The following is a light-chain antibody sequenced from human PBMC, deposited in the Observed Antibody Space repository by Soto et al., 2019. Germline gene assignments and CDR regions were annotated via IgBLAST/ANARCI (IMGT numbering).Light chain of an antibody. CDR3: QQYGSSPIT. Sequence: EIVMTQSPATLSVSPGEGATLSCRASQSVSSSQLAWYQQKPGQAPRLLIYGASSRATDIPDRFSGSGSGTDFTLTISRLEPEDFALYYCQQYGSSPITFGQGTRLEIK. V-gene: IGKV3-20*01. J-gene: IGKJ5*01. CDR2: GAS. CDR1: QSVSSSQ.